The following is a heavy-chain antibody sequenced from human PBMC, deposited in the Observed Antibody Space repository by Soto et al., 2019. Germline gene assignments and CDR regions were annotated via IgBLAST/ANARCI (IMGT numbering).Heavy chain of an antibody. CDR1: GGSISSGGYS. V-gene: IGHV4-30-2*01. J-gene: IGHJ3*02. Sequence: ASETLSLTCAVSGGSISSGGYSWSWIRQPPGKGLEWIGYIYHSGSTYYNPSLKSRVTISVETSKNQFSLKLSSVTAADTAVYYCARGASASAFDIWGQGTMVTVSS. CDR2: IYHSGST. CDR3: ARGASASAFDI.